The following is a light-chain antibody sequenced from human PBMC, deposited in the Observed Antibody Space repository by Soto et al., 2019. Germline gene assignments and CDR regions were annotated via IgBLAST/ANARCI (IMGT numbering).Light chain of an antibody. Sequence: QSPLAQPACVSSSPGQSITISCTGTSSNVGSYKLVSWYQQHPGKAPKLMIFEVNKRPSGVSNRFSGSKSGNTASLTISGLKVEDEADYYCCSSGGSPTYVFGTGTKVTVL. CDR1: SSNVGSYKL. V-gene: IGLV2-23*02. CDR2: EVN. J-gene: IGLJ1*01. CDR3: CSSGGSPTYV.